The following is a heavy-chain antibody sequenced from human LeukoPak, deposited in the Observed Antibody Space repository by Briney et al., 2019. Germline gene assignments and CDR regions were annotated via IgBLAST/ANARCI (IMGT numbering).Heavy chain of an antibody. D-gene: IGHD3-9*01. CDR2: IGTAGDT. J-gene: IGHJ4*02. Sequence: PGGSLRLSCAASGFTLSSYDMHWVRQATGKGLEWVSAIGTAGDTYYPGSVKGRFTISRENAKNSLYLQMNSLRAGDTAVYYCARGRFYDILTGPPWGLFDYWGQGTLVTVSS. CDR3: ARGRFYDILTGPPWGLFDY. CDR1: GFTLSSYD. V-gene: IGHV3-13*01.